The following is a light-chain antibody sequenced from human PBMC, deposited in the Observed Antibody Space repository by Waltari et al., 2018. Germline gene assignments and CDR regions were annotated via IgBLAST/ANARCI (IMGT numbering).Light chain of an antibody. Sequence: DIQMTQSPSTLSASVGDRVTITCRASQSVRSWLAWYQQKPGKAPRLLIYKASSLQSGVPSRFSGSGSGTEFTLTISSLQPDDFAAYYCQQYNSPTYTFGQGTKL. J-gene: IGKJ2*01. V-gene: IGKV1-5*03. CDR3: QQYNSPTYT. CDR2: KAS. CDR1: QSVRSW.